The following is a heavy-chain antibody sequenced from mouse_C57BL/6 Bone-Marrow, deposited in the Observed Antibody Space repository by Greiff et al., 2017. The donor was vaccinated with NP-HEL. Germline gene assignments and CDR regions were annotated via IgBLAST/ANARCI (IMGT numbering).Heavy chain of an antibody. V-gene: IGHV1-62-2*01. CDR1: GYTFTEYT. CDR2: FYPGSGSI. D-gene: IGHD1-1*01. J-gene: IGHJ1*03. Sequence: VQLKESGAELVKPGASVKLSCKASGYTFTEYTIHWVKQRSGQGLEWIGWFYPGSGSINYNEKFKDKATLTADKSSSTVYMELSRLTSEDSAVYFCARQGPYGSSYHWYFDVWGTGTTVTVSS. CDR3: ARQGPYGSSYHWYFDV.